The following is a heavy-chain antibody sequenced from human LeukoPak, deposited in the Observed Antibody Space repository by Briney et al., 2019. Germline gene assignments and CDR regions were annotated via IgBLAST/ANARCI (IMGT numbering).Heavy chain of an antibody. D-gene: IGHD3-22*01. CDR1: GFTFSSYG. CDR3: AKGGLYYYDSSGYGGADY. J-gene: IGHJ4*02. V-gene: IGHV3-30*18. Sequence: PGGSLRLSCAASGFTFSSYGMHWVRQAPGKGLEWVAVISYDGSNKYYADSVKGRFTISRDNSKNTLYLQMNSLRAEDTAVYYCAKGGLYYYDSSGYGGADYWGQGTLVTVSS. CDR2: ISYDGSNK.